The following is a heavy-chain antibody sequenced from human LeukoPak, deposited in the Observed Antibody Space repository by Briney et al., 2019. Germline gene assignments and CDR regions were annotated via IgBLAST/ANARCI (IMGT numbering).Heavy chain of an antibody. V-gene: IGHV1-69*06. CDR2: IIPIFGTA. CDR3: ARSNWNLHIYYYYMDV. J-gene: IGHJ6*03. CDR1: GGTFSSYA. D-gene: IGHD1-1*01. Sequence: ASVKVSCKAPGGTFSSYAISWVRQAPGQGLEWMGGIIPIFGTANYAQKFQGRVTITADKSTSTAYMELSSLRSEDTAVYYCARSNWNLHIYYYYMDVWGKGTTVTVSS.